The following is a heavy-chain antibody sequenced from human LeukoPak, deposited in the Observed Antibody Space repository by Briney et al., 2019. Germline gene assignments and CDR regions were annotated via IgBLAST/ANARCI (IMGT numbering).Heavy chain of an antibody. D-gene: IGHD3-3*01. CDR2: ISSSSNYK. V-gene: IGHV3-21*01. Sequence: GGSLRLSCAASGFTFSTYSMNWVRQAPGKGLEWVSTISSSSNYKYYADSVKGRFTLSRDNAKNSLYLQMNSLRAEDTAVYYRARSGLYGYYIDYWGQGTLVTVSS. J-gene: IGHJ4*02. CDR1: GFTFSTYS. CDR3: ARSGLYGYYIDY.